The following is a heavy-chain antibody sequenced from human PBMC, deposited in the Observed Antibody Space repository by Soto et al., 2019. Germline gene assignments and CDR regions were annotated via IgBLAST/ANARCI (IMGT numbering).Heavy chain of an antibody. CDR1: GYTFTSYW. CDR2: IYPGDSYT. CDR3: ARHPVSVLRFLEWLFDY. D-gene: IGHD3-3*01. Sequence: GESLKISCKGSGYTFTSYWIGWVRQMPGEGLEWLGVIYPGDSYTNYSPSFQGHVTISADKSISTAYLQWSSLKASDTAMYYCARHPVSVLRFLEWLFDYWGQGTLVTVSS. V-gene: IGHV5-51*01. J-gene: IGHJ4*02.